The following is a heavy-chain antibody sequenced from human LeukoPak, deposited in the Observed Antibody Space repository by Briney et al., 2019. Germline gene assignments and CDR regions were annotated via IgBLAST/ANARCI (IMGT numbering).Heavy chain of an antibody. CDR1: GGSISSGGYS. D-gene: IGHD3-3*01. CDR2: IYHSGST. CDR3: ARYYDFWSGYPL. Sequence: SETLSLTCAVSGGSISSGGYSWSWIRQPPGKGLEWIGYIYHSGSTYYNPSLKSRVTISVDRSKNQFSLKLSSVTAADTAVYYCARYYDFWSGYPLWGQGTLVTVSS. V-gene: IGHV4-30-2*01. J-gene: IGHJ4*02.